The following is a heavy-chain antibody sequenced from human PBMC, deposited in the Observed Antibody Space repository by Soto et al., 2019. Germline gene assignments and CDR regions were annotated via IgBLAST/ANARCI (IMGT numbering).Heavy chain of an antibody. Sequence: EVQLVESGGGLVQPGESLRLSCAASGFTVSSNYMCWVRQAPGKGLEWVSIIYSGGSTYYADSVKGRFTISRDNSKNTLYLQMNSLRAEDTAVYYCARESIVGATNTFDYWGQGTLVTVSS. CDR3: ARESIVGATNTFDY. CDR2: IYSGGST. CDR1: GFTVSSNY. D-gene: IGHD1-26*01. J-gene: IGHJ4*02. V-gene: IGHV3-66*01.